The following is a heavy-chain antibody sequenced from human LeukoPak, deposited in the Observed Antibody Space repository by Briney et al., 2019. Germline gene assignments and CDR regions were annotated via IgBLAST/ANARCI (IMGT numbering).Heavy chain of an antibody. CDR1: GFTFSRFW. J-gene: IGHJ4*02. Sequence: GGSLRLSCAASGFTFSRFWMVWVRQAPGKGLVWVTHTNSDGSSTNYADSVKGRFTISRDNAKNTLYLQMNSLRAEDTAVYYCARGFYDSSGHYYAPADYWGQGTLVTVSS. CDR2: TNSDGSST. V-gene: IGHV3-74*01. D-gene: IGHD3-22*01. CDR3: ARGFYDSSGHYYAPADY.